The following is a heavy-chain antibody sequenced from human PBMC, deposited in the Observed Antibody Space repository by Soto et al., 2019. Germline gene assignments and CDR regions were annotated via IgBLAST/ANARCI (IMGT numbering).Heavy chain of an antibody. CDR2: IIPIFGTA. J-gene: IGHJ6*02. V-gene: IGHV1-69*13. D-gene: IGHD5-12*01. CDR1: GGTFSSYA. CDR3: ARDVRQNIVATISVYYYGMDV. Sequence: SVKVSCKASGGTFSSYAISWVRQAPGQGLEWMGGIIPIFGTANYAQKFQGRVTITADESTSTAYMELSSLRSEDTAVYYCARDVRQNIVATISVYYYGMDVWGQGTMVTVSS.